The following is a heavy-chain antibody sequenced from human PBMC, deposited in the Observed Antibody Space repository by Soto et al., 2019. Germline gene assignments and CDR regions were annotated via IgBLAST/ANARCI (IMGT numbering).Heavy chain of an antibody. CDR2: IYYSGST. CDR1: GGSISSGDYY. Sequence: PSETLSLTCTVSGGSISSGDYYWSWIRQPPGKGLEWIGYIYYSGSTYYNPSLKSRVTISVDTSKNQFSLKLSSVTAADTAVYYCARESKGYYGMDVWGQGTTVTVSS. V-gene: IGHV4-30-4*01. J-gene: IGHJ6*02. CDR3: ARESKGYYGMDV.